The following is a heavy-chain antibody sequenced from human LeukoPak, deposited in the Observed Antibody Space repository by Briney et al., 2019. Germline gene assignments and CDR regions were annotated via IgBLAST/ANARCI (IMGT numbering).Heavy chain of an antibody. V-gene: IGHV7-4-1*02. Sequence: GASVKVSCKASGYTFTSYAMNWVRQAPGQGLEWMGWINTNTGNPTYAQGFTGRFVFSLDTSVSTAYLQISSLKAEDTAVYYCALIAAAGNSHYYYMDVWGKGTTVTVSS. CDR3: ALIAAAGNSHYYYMDV. CDR2: INTNTGNP. CDR1: GYTFTSYA. D-gene: IGHD6-13*01. J-gene: IGHJ6*03.